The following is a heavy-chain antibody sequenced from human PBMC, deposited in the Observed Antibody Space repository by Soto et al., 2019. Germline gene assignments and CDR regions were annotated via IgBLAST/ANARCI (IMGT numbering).Heavy chain of an antibody. Sequence: PVGSLRLSCAASGFTFSDYYMSWIRQAPGKGLEWVSYISSSGSTIYYADSVKGRFTISRDNAKNSLYLQMNSLRAEDTAVYYCARDIGGGYDLLDAFDIWGQGTMVTVS. CDR3: ARDIGGGYDLLDAFDI. CDR2: ISSSGSTI. CDR1: GFTFSDYY. V-gene: IGHV3-11*01. D-gene: IGHD5-12*01. J-gene: IGHJ3*02.